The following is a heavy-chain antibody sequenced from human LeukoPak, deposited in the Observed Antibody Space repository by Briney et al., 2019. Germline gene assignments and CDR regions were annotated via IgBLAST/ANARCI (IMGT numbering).Heavy chain of an antibody. CDR1: GFTFSNHA. V-gene: IGHV3-23*01. CDR2: ISGSGGST. CDR3: AKSLARKEGSSGSIDS. D-gene: IGHD3-22*01. Sequence: GGSLRLSCTASGFTFSNHAMAWVRQGPGKGLEWVSAISGSGGSTYYADSVKGRFTLSRENSKNTLSLQMNSLRVDDTAVYYCAKSLARKEGSSGSIDSWGQGTLVTVSS. J-gene: IGHJ4*02.